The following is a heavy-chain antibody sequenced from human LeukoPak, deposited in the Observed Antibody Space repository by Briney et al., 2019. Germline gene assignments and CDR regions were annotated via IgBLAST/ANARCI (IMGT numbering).Heavy chain of an antibody. CDR1: GFSLSTSGVG. CDR2: IYWNDDK. V-gene: IGHV2-5*01. J-gene: IGHJ4*02. D-gene: IGHD5-18*01. CDR3: AHRRILRGYSYGLGDYFDY. Sequence: SGPTLVKPTQTLTLTCTFSGFSLSTSGVGVGWIRQPPGKALEWLALIYWNDDKRYSPSPKSRLTITKDTSKNQVVLTMTNMDPVDTATYYCAHRRILRGYSYGLGDYFDYWGQGTLVTVSS.